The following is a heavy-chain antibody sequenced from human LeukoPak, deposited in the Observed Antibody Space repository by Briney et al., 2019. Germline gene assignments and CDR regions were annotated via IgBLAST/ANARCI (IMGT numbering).Heavy chain of an antibody. CDR3: ARETSVSDNFDY. J-gene: IGHJ4*02. V-gene: IGHV3-11*06. D-gene: IGHD5/OR15-5a*01. Sequence: GRFTISRDNARNSLYLQVNRLRDEDSAVYYCARETSVSDNFDYWGQGTLVTVSS.